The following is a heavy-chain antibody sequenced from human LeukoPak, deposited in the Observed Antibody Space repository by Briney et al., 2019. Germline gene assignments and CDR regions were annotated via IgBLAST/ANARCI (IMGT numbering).Heavy chain of an antibody. J-gene: IGHJ5*02. D-gene: IGHD3-3*01. Sequence: ASETLSLTCAVYGGSFSGYYWSWIRQPPGKGLEWIGEINHSGSTNYNPSLKSRVTISVDTSKNQFSLKLSSVTAADTAVYYCATEGYYDFWSGYYGRGNWFDPWGQGTLVTVSS. CDR1: GGSFSGYY. CDR2: INHSGST. CDR3: ATEGYYDFWSGYYGRGNWFDP. V-gene: IGHV4-34*01.